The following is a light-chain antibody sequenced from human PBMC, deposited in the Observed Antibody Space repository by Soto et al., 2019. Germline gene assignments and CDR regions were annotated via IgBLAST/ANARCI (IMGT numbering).Light chain of an antibody. Sequence: DIQLTQSPSFLSASVGDRVTITCRASQGISSYLAWYQQKPGKAPKLLIYAASTLQSGDPSRFSSSGSGTEFTPTNSSLQPEDFATYHCQRLNNYPPAVGAQTKGEI. V-gene: IGKV1-9*01. CDR3: QRLNNYPPA. J-gene: IGKJ3*01. CDR1: QGISSY. CDR2: AAS.